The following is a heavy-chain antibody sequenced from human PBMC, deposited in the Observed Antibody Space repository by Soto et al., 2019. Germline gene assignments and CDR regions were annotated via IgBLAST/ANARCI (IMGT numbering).Heavy chain of an antibody. CDR1: GGTFSNFG. Sequence: QVQLVQSGAEVKKPGSSVRVSCKASGGTFSNFGFSWVRQAPGQGLEWMGGIIPIFAPSNYAQKFQGRLTINADESTSTAYMDLSSLRSEDTAVYFCAKDVGFQQLLFVFETWGQGTLVTVSS. V-gene: IGHV1-69*01. J-gene: IGHJ5*02. D-gene: IGHD6-13*01. CDR2: IIPIFAPS. CDR3: AKDVGFQQLLFVFET.